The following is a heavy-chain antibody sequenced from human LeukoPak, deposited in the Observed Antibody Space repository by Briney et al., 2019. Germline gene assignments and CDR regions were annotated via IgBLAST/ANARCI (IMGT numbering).Heavy chain of an antibody. Sequence: GGSLRLSCAASGFTFSSYSMNWVRQAPGKGLEWVSSISSSSSYIYHADSVKGRFTISRDNAKNPLYLQMNSLRAEDTAMYYCARVRDGYNQGLDYWGQGTLVTVSS. V-gene: IGHV3-21*01. D-gene: IGHD5-24*01. CDR1: GFTFSSYS. CDR3: ARVRDGYNQGLDY. J-gene: IGHJ4*02. CDR2: ISSSSSYI.